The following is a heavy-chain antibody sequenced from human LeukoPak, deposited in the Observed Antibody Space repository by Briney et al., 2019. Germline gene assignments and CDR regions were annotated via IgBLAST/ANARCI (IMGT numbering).Heavy chain of an antibody. D-gene: IGHD1-26*01. Sequence: GESLKISCKGSGYTFTSYYMHWVRQAPGQGLEWMGIINPSGGSTSYAQKFQGRVTMTRDTSTSTVYMELSSLRSEDTAVYYCARVGEGAMSQLDYWGQGTLVTVSS. CDR2: INPSGGST. CDR3: ARVGEGAMSQLDY. J-gene: IGHJ4*02. CDR1: GYTFTSYY. V-gene: IGHV1-46*01.